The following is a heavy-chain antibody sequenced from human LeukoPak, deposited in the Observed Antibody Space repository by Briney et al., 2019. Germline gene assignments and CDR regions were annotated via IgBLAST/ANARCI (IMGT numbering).Heavy chain of an antibody. D-gene: IGHD4-17*01. CDR1: GGSFSGYY. CDR2: INHSGST. Sequence: TSETLSLTCAVYGGSFSGYYWSWIRQPPGKGLEWIGEINHSGSTNYNPSLKSRVTISVDTSKNQFSLKLSSVTAADTAVYYCARQKHRTVTRGGWFDPWGQGTLVTVSS. V-gene: IGHV4-34*01. CDR3: ARQKHRTVTRGGWFDP. J-gene: IGHJ5*02.